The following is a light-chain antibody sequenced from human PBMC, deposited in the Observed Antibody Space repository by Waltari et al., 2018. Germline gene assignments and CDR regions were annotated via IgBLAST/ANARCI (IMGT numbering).Light chain of an antibody. CDR1: TSDISGHNY. V-gene: IGLV2-14*01. CDR2: DVS. CDR3: SSYTITSTVV. J-gene: IGLJ2*01. Sequence: QSALTQPASVSGSPGQSITLSCTGTTSDISGHNYVSWYQRHPGKAPNLLIYDVSNRPSGVSNRFSGSKSGNTASLTISGLLAEDEADYYCSSYTITSTVVFGGGTKLTVL.